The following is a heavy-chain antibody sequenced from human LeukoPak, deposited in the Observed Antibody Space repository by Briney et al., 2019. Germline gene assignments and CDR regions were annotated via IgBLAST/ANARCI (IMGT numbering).Heavy chain of an antibody. V-gene: IGHV3-11*01. CDR2: ISRSGSTI. D-gene: IGHD3-3*01. J-gene: IGHJ4*02. CDR3: ARERLGITIFGVVDY. CDR1: GFSFSDYY. Sequence: GGSLRLSCAASGFSFSDYYMSWIRQAPGKGLEWVSYISRSGSTINYADSVKGRFSISRDNAKNSLYLQMNSLRADDTAVYYCARERLGITIFGVVDYWGQGTLVTVSS.